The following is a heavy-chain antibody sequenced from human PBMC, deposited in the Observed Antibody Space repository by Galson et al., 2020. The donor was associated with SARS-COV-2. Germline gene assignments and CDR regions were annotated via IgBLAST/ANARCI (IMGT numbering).Heavy chain of an antibody. J-gene: IGHJ6*02. V-gene: IGHV2-70*11. D-gene: IGHD3-10*01. CDR3: ARIQGGWGSLLGMDV. CDR1: GFSLSTTGMC. Sequence: ESGPTLVKPTHTLTLTCTFSGFSLSTTGMCVSWIRQPPGKALEWLARTDWDDDKYYSTTLKTRLTISKDTSKNQVVLTMTTMDPVDTASYYCARIQGGWGSLLGMDVWGQGTTVTVSS. CDR2: TDWDDDK.